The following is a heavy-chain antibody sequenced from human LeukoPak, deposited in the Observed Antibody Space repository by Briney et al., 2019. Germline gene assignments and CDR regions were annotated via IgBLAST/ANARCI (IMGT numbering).Heavy chain of an antibody. D-gene: IGHD3-16*02. CDR2: MKSDGSSR. Sequence: GGSLRLSCEVSGFTFRSYWMHWVRQAPRRGLVWVSSMKSDGSSRTYADSVKGRFTISRDNTKNTLYLQMSSLIAADTAVYYCTRGGSYRDFWGQGTLSPSPQ. J-gene: IGHJ4*02. CDR1: GFTFRSYW. V-gene: IGHV3-74*01. CDR3: TRGGSYRDF.